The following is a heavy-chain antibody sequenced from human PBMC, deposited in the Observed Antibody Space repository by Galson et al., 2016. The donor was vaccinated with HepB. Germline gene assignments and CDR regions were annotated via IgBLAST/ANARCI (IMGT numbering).Heavy chain of an antibody. CDR2: THNAGDT. D-gene: IGHD1/OR15-1a*01. V-gene: IGHV3-53*01. Sequence: SLRLSCAASGFSVSTQYITWVRQAPGKGLEWVSITHNAGDTYYADSVKGRFTISRDNSKSTLYLQMNRLRAEATAVYYCAKDRGMEHHEYHFDFWGQGAQDTVSS. J-gene: IGHJ4*02. CDR3: AKDRGMEHHEYHFDF. CDR1: GFSVSTQY.